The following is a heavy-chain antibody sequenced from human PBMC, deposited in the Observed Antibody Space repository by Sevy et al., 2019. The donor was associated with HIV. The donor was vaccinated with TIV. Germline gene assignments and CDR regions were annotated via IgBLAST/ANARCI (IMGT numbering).Heavy chain of an antibody. J-gene: IGHJ4*02. CDR2: ISSSGSTI. CDR3: ARDRRIQGATAAYSFDY. V-gene: IGHV3-11*01. CDR1: GFTFSDYY. D-gene: IGHD1-26*01. Sequence: GGSLRLSCAASGFTFSDYYMSWIRQAPGKGLEWVSYISSSGSTIYYADSVKGRFPISRDNAKNSLYLQMNSLRAEDTAVYYCARDRRIQGATAAYSFDYWGQGTLVTVSS.